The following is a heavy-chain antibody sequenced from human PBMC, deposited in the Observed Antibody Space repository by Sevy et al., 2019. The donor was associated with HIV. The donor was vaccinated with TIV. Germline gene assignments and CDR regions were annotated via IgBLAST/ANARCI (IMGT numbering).Heavy chain of an antibody. Sequence: GGSLRLSCAASGFTFSSYAMHWVRQVPGKGLEWVAVISYDGSNKYYADSVKGRFTISRDNSKNTLYLQMNSLRAEDTAVYYCASRRSISHWGQGTLVTVSS. D-gene: IGHD3-9*01. V-gene: IGHV3-30-3*01. CDR1: GFTFSSYA. CDR2: ISYDGSNK. J-gene: IGHJ4*02. CDR3: ASRRSISH.